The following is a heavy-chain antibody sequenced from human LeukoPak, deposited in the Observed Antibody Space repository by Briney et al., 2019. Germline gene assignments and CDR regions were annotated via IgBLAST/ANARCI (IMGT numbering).Heavy chain of an antibody. Sequence: GGSLRLSCAASGFTFSSYWMHWVRQAPGKGLVWVSRINSDGSSTSYADSVRGRFIISRDNAKNSLYLQVNSLRAEDTALYYCARNFGGGDSSGPYYWGQGTLVTVSS. CDR2: INSDGSST. CDR3: ARNFGGGDSSGPYY. D-gene: IGHD3-22*01. CDR1: GFTFSSYW. J-gene: IGHJ4*02. V-gene: IGHV3-74*01.